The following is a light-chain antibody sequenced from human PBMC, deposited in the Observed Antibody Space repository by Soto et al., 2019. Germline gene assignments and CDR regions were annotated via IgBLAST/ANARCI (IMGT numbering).Light chain of an antibody. V-gene: IGKV1-5*01. J-gene: IGKJ1*01. CDR2: AAS. CDR1: QSISSW. Sequence: DIQMTQSPSTLSASVGDRVTITCRASQSISSWLACYQQKPGKAPKLLIYAASSLESGAPSRFSGSGSGTEFTLTISRLQPDDFANYYYQQYNSMGTFGQGTKVEIK. CDR3: QQYNSMGT.